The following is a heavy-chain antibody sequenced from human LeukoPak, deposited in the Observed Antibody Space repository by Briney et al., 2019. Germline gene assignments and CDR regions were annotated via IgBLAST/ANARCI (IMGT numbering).Heavy chain of an antibody. CDR3: ARLSGFSLPSYYYYYMDV. J-gene: IGHJ6*03. CDR1: GFTFSNYG. CDR2: ISGSGGST. D-gene: IGHD5-12*01. Sequence: GGSLRLSCAASGFTFSNYGMSWVRQAPGKGLEWVSAISGSGGSTYYADSVKGRFSISRDNAKNSLYLQMNSLRAEDTALYYCARLSGFSLPSYYYYYMDVWGKGTTVTVSS. V-gene: IGHV3-23*01.